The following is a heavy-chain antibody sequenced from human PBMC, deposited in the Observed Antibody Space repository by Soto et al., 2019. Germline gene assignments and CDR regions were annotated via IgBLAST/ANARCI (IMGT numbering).Heavy chain of an antibody. D-gene: IGHD5-12*01. CDR2: IIPIFGTA. J-gene: IGHJ6*01. Sequence: QVQLVQSGAEVKKPGSSVKVSCNASGGTFSSYAISWVRQSPGQGLEWMGGIIPIFGTANYAQKFQDRVTITAEEPTSTAYMELSSLRSEDTSVYYCARGHPVDRVATLMARYYYYGMDVWGQGTTVTVS. CDR3: ARGHPVDRVATLMARYYYYGMDV. CDR1: GGTFSSYA. V-gene: IGHV1-69*01.